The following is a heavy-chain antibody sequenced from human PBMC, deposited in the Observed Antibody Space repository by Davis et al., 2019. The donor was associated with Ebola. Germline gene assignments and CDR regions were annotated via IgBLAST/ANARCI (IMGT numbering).Heavy chain of an antibody. Sequence: GESLKISCEASGFTFNKAWMNWVRQAPGKGLEWVSVVTSTGYSTYYADSVKGRFTISRDNSKNTLYLQMNSLTADDTAVYYCAKDREEWLAYFDYWGQGTLVTVSS. CDR1: GFTFNKAW. CDR3: AKDREEWLAYFDY. CDR2: VTSTGYST. J-gene: IGHJ4*02. V-gene: IGHV3-23*01. D-gene: IGHD6-19*01.